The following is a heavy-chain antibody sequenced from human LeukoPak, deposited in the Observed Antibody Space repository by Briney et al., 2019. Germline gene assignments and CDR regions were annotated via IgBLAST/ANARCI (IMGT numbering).Heavy chain of an antibody. CDR2: INTDGGST. V-gene: IGHV3-74*01. CDR1: GFTFSSHW. D-gene: IGHD1-1*01. CDR3: ARSIGSTRNNLDV. Sequence: GGSLRLSCAAFGFTFSSHWMHWVRQAPGKGLVWVSRINTDGGSTNYADSVRGRFTISRDNAKNTLFLQMNSLRAEDTAVYYCARSIGSTRNNLDVWGLGTTVTVS. J-gene: IGHJ6*02.